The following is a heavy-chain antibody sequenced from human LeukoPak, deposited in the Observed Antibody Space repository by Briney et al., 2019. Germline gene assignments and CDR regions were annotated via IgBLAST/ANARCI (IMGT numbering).Heavy chain of an antibody. D-gene: IGHD5-24*01. V-gene: IGHV3-64*01. CDR3: ARDPHEGWLQP. CDR1: GFTFSTYG. CDR2: ISSNGGST. J-gene: IGHJ5*02. Sequence: GGSLRLSCAASGFTFSTYGMHWVRQAPGKGLEYVSAISSNGGSTYYANSVKGRFTISRDNSKNTLYLQMGSLRAEDMAVYYCARDPHEGWLQPWGQGTLVTVSS.